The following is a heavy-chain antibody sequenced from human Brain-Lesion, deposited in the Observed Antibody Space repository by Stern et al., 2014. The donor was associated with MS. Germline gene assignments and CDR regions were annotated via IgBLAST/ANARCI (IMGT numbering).Heavy chain of an antibody. Sequence: VQLVESGPGLVKPSETLSLTCTVAGGSVSSTSYAWAWIRQPPGKGLEWIGTIYYSGNTYYSPSLKSRLTISLDTSKNQSSLQLRFVTAADTAVYYCAGEEDIRYCSGGSCTGNWFDPWGQGTLVTVSS. CDR3: AGEEDIRYCSGGSCTGNWFDP. CDR2: IYYSGNT. CDR1: GGSVSSTSYA. J-gene: IGHJ5*02. D-gene: IGHD2-15*01. V-gene: IGHV4-39*01.